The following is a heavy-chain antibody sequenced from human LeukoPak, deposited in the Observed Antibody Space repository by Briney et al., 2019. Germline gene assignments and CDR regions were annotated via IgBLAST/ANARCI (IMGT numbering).Heavy chain of an antibody. CDR3: AKDIGAVPNYGMDV. D-gene: IGHD1-26*01. Sequence: GRSLRLSCAASGFTFDDYAMHWVRQAPGKGLEWVSGISWNSGSIGYADSVKGRFTISRDNAKNSLHLQMNSLRAEDTALYYCAKDIGAVPNYGMDVWGQGTTVTVSS. CDR2: ISWNSGSI. J-gene: IGHJ6*02. CDR1: GFTFDDYA. V-gene: IGHV3-9*01.